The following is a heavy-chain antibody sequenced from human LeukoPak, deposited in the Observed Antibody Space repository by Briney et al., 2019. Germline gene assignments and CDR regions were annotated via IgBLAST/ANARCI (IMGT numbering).Heavy chain of an antibody. CDR1: GFTFSSYS. CDR2: ISSSSSTI. J-gene: IGHJ4*02. CDR3: ARDLVRGSYRSLGY. V-gene: IGHV3-48*01. D-gene: IGHD3-16*02. Sequence: GGSLRLSCAASGFTFSSYSMNWVRQAPGKGLGWVSYISSSSSTIYYADSVKGRFTISRDNAKNSLYLQMNSLRAEDTAVYYCARDLVRGSYRSLGYWGQGTLVTVSS.